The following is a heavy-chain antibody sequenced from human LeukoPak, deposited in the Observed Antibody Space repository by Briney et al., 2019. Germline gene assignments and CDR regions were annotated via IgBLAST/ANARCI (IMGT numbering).Heavy chain of an antibody. CDR3: ARGNGYNGSVFDY. J-gene: IGHJ4*02. CDR2: IYRGDSDT. D-gene: IGHD5-24*01. CDR1: GYSFTNYW. Sequence: GESLKISCKGSGYSFTNYWSAWVRQMPGKGLEWMGIIYRGDSDTRYSPSFQGQVTISADKSITTAYLQWSSLKASDTAMYYCARGNGYNGSVFDYWGQGDLVSVSS. V-gene: IGHV5-51*01.